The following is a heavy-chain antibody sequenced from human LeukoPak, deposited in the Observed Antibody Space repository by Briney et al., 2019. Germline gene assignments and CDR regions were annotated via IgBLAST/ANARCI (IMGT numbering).Heavy chain of an antibody. CDR1: GGSISSGGYS. D-gene: IGHD6-19*01. V-gene: IGHV4-30-2*01. CDR2: IYHSGST. CDR3: ARVDVSGYDGMDV. Sequence: SQTLSLTCAVSGGSISSGGYSWSWIRQPPGKGLEWIGYIYHSGSTYYNPSLKSRVTISVDRSKNQFSLKLSSVTAADTAVYYCARVDVSGYDGMDVWGQGTTVTVSS. J-gene: IGHJ6*02.